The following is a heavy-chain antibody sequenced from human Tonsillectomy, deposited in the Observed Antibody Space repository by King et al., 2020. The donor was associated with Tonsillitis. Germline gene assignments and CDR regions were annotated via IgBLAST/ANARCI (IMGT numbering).Heavy chain of an antibody. D-gene: IGHD3-3*01. Sequence: QLVQSGGGLVKPGGSLRLSCAASGFTFSSYTMTWVRQAPGKGLEWGSSSSSSGTYIYYADSGKGRFTISRDNAKNSLYLQMNSLRAEDTGVYYCARDSNDFWSGYYNHWGQGTLVTVSS. J-gene: IGHJ5*02. CDR3: ARDSNDFWSGYYNH. CDR2: SSSSGTYI. CDR1: GFTFSSYT. V-gene: IGHV3-21*01.